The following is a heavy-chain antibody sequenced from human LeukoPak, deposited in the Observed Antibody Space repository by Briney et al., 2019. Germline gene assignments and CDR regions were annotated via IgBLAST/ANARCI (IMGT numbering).Heavy chain of an antibody. CDR1: GFTFSSYE. V-gene: IGHV3-48*03. J-gene: IGHJ4*02. D-gene: IGHD1-26*01. CDR3: ASLSGSYSPDY. Sequence: GGSLRLSCAASGFTFSSYEMNWVRQAPGKGLEWVSYISSSGSTIYYADSVKGRFTISRDNAKNSLYLQMNSLRAEDTAVYYCASLSGSYSPDYWGQGTPVTVSS. CDR2: ISSSGSTI.